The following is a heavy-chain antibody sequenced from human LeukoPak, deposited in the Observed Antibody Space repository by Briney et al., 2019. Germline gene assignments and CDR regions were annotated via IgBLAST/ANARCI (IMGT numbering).Heavy chain of an antibody. V-gene: IGHV3-23*01. CDR2: ISGSGGST. Sequence: PSETLSLTCAVYGGSFSGYYWSWVRQAPGKGLEWVSAISGSGGSTYYADSVKGRFTISRDNSKNTLYLQMNSLRAEDTAVYYCARPTGITRVYPDYWGQGTLVTVSS. CDR3: ARPTGITRVYPDY. J-gene: IGHJ4*02. CDR1: GGSFSGYY. D-gene: IGHD4-17*01.